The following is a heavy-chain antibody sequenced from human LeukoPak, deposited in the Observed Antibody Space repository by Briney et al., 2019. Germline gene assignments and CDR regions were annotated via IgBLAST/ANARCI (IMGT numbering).Heavy chain of an antibody. V-gene: IGHV4-59*08. CDR2: IYYSGST. CDR3: ATLRYCSGGSCYPKYFHH. J-gene: IGHJ1*01. CDR1: GGSISSYY. D-gene: IGHD2-15*01. Sequence: SETLSLTCTVSGGSISSYYWSWIRQPPGKGLEWIGYIYYSGSTNHSPSLKSRVTMSVDTSKNQFSLKLSSVTAADTAVYYCATLRYCSGGSCYPKYFHHWGQGTLVTVSS.